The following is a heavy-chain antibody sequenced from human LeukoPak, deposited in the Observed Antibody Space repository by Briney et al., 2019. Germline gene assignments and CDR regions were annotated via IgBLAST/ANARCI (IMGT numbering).Heavy chain of an antibody. V-gene: IGHV1-2*02. D-gene: IGHD3-10*01. J-gene: IGHJ4*02. CDR3: ARDRGTYASLFDH. CDR1: GYTFTGYN. CDR2: INPNSGGT. Sequence: ASVKVSCKASGYTFTGYNMHWVRQAPGQGLEWMGWINPNSGGTNYEQKFQGRVTMTRDTSTSTVYMELSSLRSDDTAVYYCARDRGTYASLFDHWGQGTLVTVSS.